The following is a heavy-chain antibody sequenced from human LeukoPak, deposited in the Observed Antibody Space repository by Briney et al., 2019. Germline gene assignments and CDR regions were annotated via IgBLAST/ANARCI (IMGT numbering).Heavy chain of an antibody. V-gene: IGHV4-38-2*01. J-gene: IGHJ4*02. Sequence: SETLSLTCAVSGGSISSGYQWGWIRQSPGKGLEWLGSINYSGSTYDNRSLKSRVTLSIDTSKNQFSLNVRAVTAADTAVYYCARSELNDYSRYWGQGILVIVSS. CDR2: INYSGST. CDR1: GGSISSGYQ. D-gene: IGHD4-11*01. CDR3: ARSELNDYSRY.